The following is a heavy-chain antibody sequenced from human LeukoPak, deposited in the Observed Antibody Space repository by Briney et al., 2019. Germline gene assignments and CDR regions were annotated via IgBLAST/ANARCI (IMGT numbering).Heavy chain of an antibody. J-gene: IGHJ4*02. V-gene: IGHV1-69*04. Sequence: GSSVKVSCKASGGTFSSYAISWVRQAPGQGLEWMGRIIPILGIANYAQKFQGRVTITADKSTSTAYMELSSLRSEDTAVYYCAIHLKGYYYDSSGYYDYWGQGTLVTVSS. CDR1: GGTFSSYA. D-gene: IGHD3-22*01. CDR2: IIPILGIA. CDR3: AIHLKGYYYDSSGYYDY.